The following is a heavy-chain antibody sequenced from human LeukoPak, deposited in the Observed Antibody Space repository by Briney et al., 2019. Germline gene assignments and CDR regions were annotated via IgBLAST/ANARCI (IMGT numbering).Heavy chain of an antibody. CDR3: ARNTAGIIIFDY. V-gene: IGHV3-21*01. D-gene: IGHD1-14*01. Sequence: AGGSLRLSCAASGFTFSSYSMNWVRQAPGKGPEWVSSISSSSSYIYYADSVKGRFTISRDNAKNSLYLQMNSLRAEDTAVYYCARNTAGIIIFDYWGQGTLVTVSS. CDR2: ISSSSSYI. J-gene: IGHJ4*02. CDR1: GFTFSSYS.